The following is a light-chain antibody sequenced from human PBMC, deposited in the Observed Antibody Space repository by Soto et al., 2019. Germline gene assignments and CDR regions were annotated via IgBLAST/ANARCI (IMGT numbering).Light chain of an antibody. CDR2: AAS. CDR1: QSISGIY. J-gene: IGKJ5*01. CDR3: QQYGTSEII. Sequence: IVLTQSPGTLSLFPWERATLSCRASQSISGIYLAWYQQKPGQPPRLLMYAASRRATGIPDRVNGRGSGTDFTLTISRLEPEDFAVFFCQQYGTSEIIFGQGTRLEIK. V-gene: IGKV3-20*01.